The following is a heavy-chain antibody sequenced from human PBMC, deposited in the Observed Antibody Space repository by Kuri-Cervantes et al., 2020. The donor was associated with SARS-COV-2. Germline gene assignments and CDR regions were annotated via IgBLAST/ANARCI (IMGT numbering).Heavy chain of an antibody. J-gene: IGHJ6*03. CDR2: ISANGGRT. Sequence: GESLKISCAASGFNFGNYAMTWVRQAPGKGLEWVSFISANGGRTYYADSVKGRFTVSRDDSKNTLYLQMNSLRGDDTAVYYCAKSPKTGITIFGVVINYYYMDVWGKGTTVTVSS. V-gene: IGHV3-23*01. D-gene: IGHD3-3*01. CDR3: AKSPKTGITIFGVVINYYYMDV. CDR1: GFNFGNYA.